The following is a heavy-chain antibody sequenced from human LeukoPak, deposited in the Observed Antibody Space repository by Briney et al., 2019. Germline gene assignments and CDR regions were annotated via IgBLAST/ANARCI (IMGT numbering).Heavy chain of an antibody. CDR2: INHGGST. CDR1: GGSFSGYY. V-gene: IGHV4-34*01. D-gene: IGHD3-3*01. Sequence: SETLSLTCAVYGGSFSGYYWSWIRQPPGQGLEWIGEINHGGSTNYNPSLKSRVTISVDTTKNQCSLKLSSVTAADTAVYYCARGGGASITIFGVVTRRPNYFDYWGQGTLVTVSS. J-gene: IGHJ4*02. CDR3: ARGGGASITIFGVVTRRPNYFDY.